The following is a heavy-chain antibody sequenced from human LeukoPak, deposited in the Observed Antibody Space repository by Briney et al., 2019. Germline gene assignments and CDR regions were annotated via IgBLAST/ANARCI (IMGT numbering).Heavy chain of an antibody. Sequence: GGSLTLSCAASGFTFSSYWISWVRQAPGTWLEWVANIKQDGSEKYYVDSVKGRFTISRDNAKDSLYLQMNSLRAEDTAVYYCASRIAAAGTLSFDYWGQGTLVTVSS. CDR1: GFTFSSYW. CDR3: ASRIAAAGTLSFDY. CDR2: IKQDGSEK. D-gene: IGHD6-13*01. V-gene: IGHV3-7*03. J-gene: IGHJ4*02.